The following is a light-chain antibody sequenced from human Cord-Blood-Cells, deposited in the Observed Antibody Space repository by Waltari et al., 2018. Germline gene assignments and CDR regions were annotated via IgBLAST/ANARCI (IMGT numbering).Light chain of an antibody. CDR2: DVS. CDR1: SSDVGGYNY. V-gene: IGLV2-11*01. J-gene: IGLJ1*01. Sequence: QPALTHPRPVSGPPAQSVTISCTGTSSDVGGYNYVSWSQQHPGKAPKLMIYDVSKRPAGSPARFSGSKSGNTASLTISGLQAEDEADYYCCSYAGSYTYVFGTGTKVTVL. CDR3: CSYAGSYTYV.